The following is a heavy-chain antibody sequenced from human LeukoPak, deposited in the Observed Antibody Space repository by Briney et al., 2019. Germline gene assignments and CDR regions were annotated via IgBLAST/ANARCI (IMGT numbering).Heavy chain of an antibody. CDR1: GGSISSYY. Sequence: SETLSLTCTVSGGSISSYYWSWIRQPPGKGLEWIGYIYYSGSTNYNPSLKSRVTISVDTSKNQFSLKLSSVTAADTAVYYCARHITLMRELLGWFEPWGQGTLVTVSS. V-gene: IGHV4-59*08. CDR3: ARHITLMRELLGWFEP. J-gene: IGHJ5*02. D-gene: IGHD1-26*01. CDR2: IYYSGST.